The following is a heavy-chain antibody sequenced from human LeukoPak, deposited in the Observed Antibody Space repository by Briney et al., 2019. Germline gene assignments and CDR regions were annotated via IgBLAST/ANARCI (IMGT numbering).Heavy chain of an antibody. CDR3: ARHVKGYLY. CDR2: IYYSGST. D-gene: IGHD5-18*01. J-gene: IGHJ4*02. CDR1: GGSISSYY. Sequence: SETLSLTCTVSGGSISSYYWSWIRQPPGKGLEWIGYIYYSGSTNYNPSLKSRVAISVDTSKNQFSLKLSSVTAADTAVYYCARHVKGYLYWGQGTLVTVSS. V-gene: IGHV4-59*08.